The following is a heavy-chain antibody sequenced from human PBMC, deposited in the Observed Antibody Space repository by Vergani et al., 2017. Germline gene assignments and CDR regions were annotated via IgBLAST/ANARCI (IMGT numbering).Heavy chain of an antibody. CDR2: ISSSSSYK. J-gene: IGHJ3*02. D-gene: IGHD3-22*01. V-gene: IGHV3-21*01. CDR1: GFSFSTYS. Sequence: EVQLLESGGGLVQPGGSLRLSCAASGFSFSTYSMNWVRQAPGKGLEWVSSISSSSSYKYYADSVKGRFTISRDNAKNSLYLQMNSLRAEDTAVYYCARDSQDDSSGYVPDDAFDIWGQGTMVTVSS. CDR3: ARDSQDDSSGYVPDDAFDI.